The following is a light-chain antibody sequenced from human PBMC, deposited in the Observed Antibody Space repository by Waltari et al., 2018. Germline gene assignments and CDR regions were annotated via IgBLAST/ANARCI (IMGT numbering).Light chain of an antibody. CDR1: SSDVGGYSY. V-gene: IGLV2-14*03. CDR2: DVS. J-gene: IGLJ3*02. CDR3: SSFTSKSTWV. Sequence: QSALTQPASVSGSPGQSITISCTGTSSDVGGYSYVSWYQQQPDKAPKLLICDVSNRALGVSNRFSGSKSGNTASLTISGLQAEDESDYYCSSFTSKSTWVFGGGTKLTVL.